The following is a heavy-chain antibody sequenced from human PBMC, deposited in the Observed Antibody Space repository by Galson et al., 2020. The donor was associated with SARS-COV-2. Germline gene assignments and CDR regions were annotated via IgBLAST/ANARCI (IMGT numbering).Heavy chain of an antibody. CDR3: ARFFCGGGSCYRLVYYYYYGMDV. J-gene: IGHJ6*02. D-gene: IGHD2-15*01. V-gene: IGHV3-7*03. Sequence: GGSLRLSCAASGFTFSSYWMSWVRQAPGKGLEWVANIKQDGSEKYYVDSVKGRFTISRDNAKNSLYLQMNSLRAEDTAVYYCARFFCGGGSCYRLVYYYYYGMDVWGQGTTVTVSS. CDR1: GFTFSSYW. CDR2: IKQDGSEK.